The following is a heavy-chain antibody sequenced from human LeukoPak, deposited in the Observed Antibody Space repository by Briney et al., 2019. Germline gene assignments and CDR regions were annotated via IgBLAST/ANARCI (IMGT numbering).Heavy chain of an antibody. J-gene: IGHJ4*01. CDR2: VHHTGRT. D-gene: IGHD3-10*01. V-gene: IGHV4-4*02. CDR1: GGSISSSNTY. Sequence: SETLSLTCTVSGGSISSSNTYWSWVRQPPGKEFEWIAEVHHTGRTIYSPSFARRVAISADTSKNQVSLIVTSVTAADTAVYYCARGSDYTWGGWGQGTLVTVSS. CDR3: ARGSDYTWGG.